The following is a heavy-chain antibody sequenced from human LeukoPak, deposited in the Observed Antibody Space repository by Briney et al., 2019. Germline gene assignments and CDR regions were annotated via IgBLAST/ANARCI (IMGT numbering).Heavy chain of an antibody. CDR2: LASGSQT. J-gene: IGHJ4*02. V-gene: IGHV3-13*01. D-gene: IGHD5-18*01. Sequence: PGGSLRLSCTASGFTLGRHDMHWVRQTTGEGLEWVAALASGSQTFYAGSVKGRFTASREDAKNSLYLQMNSLRAGDTAVYYCVREARGYHYTYFDYWGQGTLVTVSS. CDR1: GFTLGRHD. CDR3: VREARGYHYTYFDY.